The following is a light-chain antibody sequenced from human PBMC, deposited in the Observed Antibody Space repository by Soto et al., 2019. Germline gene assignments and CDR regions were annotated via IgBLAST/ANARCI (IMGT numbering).Light chain of an antibody. CDR2: GGT. CDR3: QSYDRSLSGYV. J-gene: IGLJ1*01. Sequence: QSVLTQPPSVSGAPGQRVTIACNGSSSNIGAHYDVHWYQHLPGTSPKVLIYGGTNRPSGVPDRFSGSKSGTSASLAISGLQAEDEADYYCQSYDRSLSGYVFGTGTKLTVL. CDR1: SSNIGAHYD. V-gene: IGLV1-40*01.